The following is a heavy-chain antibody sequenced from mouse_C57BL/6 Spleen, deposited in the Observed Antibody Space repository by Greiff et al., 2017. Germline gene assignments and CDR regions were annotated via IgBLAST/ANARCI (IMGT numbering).Heavy chain of an antibody. V-gene: IGHV1-22*01. CDR3: ARYDYGRAWFGY. D-gene: IGHD1-1*01. J-gene: IGHJ3*01. Sequence: EVQLQQSGPELVKPGASVKMSCKASGYTFTDYNMHWVKQSHGKSLEWIGSINPNNGGTSYNQKFKGKATFTVTKSSSTAYMERRRLTSEDSAVYYCARYDYGRAWFGYWGQGTLVTVSA. CDR1: GYTFTDYN. CDR2: INPNNGGT.